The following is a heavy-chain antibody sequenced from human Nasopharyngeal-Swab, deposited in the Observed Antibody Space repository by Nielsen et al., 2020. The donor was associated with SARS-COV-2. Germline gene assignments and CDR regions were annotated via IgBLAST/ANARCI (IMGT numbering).Heavy chain of an antibody. J-gene: IGHJ6*02. D-gene: IGHD2-2*01. V-gene: IGHV1-46*01. CDR1: GFTFSSYG. CDR2: INPSGGST. Sequence: GESLKISCAASGFTFSSYGMHWVRQAPGQGLEWMGIINPSGGSTSYAQKFQGRVTMTRDTSTSTVYMELSSLRSEDTAVYYCARDPYSSTSCYECYYYGMDVWSQGTTVTVSS. CDR3: ARDPYSSTSCYECYYYGMDV.